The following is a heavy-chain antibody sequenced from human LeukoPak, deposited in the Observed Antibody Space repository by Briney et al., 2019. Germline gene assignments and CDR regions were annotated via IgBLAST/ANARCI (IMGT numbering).Heavy chain of an antibody. CDR3: VRAYDY. CDR2: IYNSGST. J-gene: IGHJ4*02. V-gene: IGHV4-34*01. CDR1: GGSFSGSN. Sequence: SETLSLTCAVYGGSFSGSNWSWIRRPPGKELEWIGEIYNSGSTIYNPSLKSRVTISVDTSKNQLSLNLISVTAADTAVYYCVRAYDYWGQGTLVTVSS.